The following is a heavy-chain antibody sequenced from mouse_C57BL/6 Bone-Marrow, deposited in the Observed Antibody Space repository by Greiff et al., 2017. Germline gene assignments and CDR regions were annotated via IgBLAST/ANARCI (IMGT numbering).Heavy chain of an antibody. Sequence: EVKLMESGGGLVKPGGSLKLSCAASGFTFSSYAMSWVRQTPGKRLEWVATISAGGSYAYYTDNVKGRFTMYRDNTKSNLYLQLSKLTSEDTAIYYCARGDVLCPFAFWGQGTLVMVSA. J-gene: IGHJ3*01. V-gene: IGHV5-4*03. CDR2: ISAGGSYA. CDR3: ARGDVLCPFAF. CDR1: GFTFSSYA.